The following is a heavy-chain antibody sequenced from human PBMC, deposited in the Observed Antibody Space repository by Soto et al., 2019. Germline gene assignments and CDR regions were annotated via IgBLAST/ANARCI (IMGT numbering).Heavy chain of an antibody. J-gene: IGHJ4*02. CDR2: ISTSSSYI. D-gene: IGHD3-22*01. CDR1: GFTFSSYS. CDR3: TRPLHSYDGSGYYAY. V-gene: IGHV3-21*01. Sequence: EVQLVESGGGLVKPGGSLRLSCAASGFTFSSYSMNWVRQAPGKGLEWVSSISTSSSYIYYAVSVKGRFTISGYNAKNSLYLQMNSLRAEDTAVYYCTRPLHSYDGSGYYAYWGQGTLVTVSS.